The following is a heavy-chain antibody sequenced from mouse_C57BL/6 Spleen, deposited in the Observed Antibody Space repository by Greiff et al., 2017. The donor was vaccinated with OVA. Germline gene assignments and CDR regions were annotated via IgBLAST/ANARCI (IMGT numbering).Heavy chain of an antibody. CDR1: GYTFTSYG. CDR3: ARSLITTVVATDFDV. J-gene: IGHJ1*03. Sequence: VQLVESGAELARPGASVKLSCKASGYTFTSYGISWVKQRTGPGLEWIGEIYPRSGNTYYNEKFKGKATLTADKSSSTAYMELRSLTSEDSAVYFCARSLITTVVATDFDVWGTGTTVTVSS. CDR2: IYPRSGNT. D-gene: IGHD1-1*01. V-gene: IGHV1-81*01.